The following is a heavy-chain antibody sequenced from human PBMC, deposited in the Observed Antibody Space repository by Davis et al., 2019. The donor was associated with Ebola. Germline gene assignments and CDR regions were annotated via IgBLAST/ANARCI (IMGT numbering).Heavy chain of an antibody. J-gene: IGHJ2*01. V-gene: IGHV4-59*08. Sequence: SETLSLTCTVSGGSISSYSWSWIRQPPGKGLEWIGYFFYTGTTNYNPSLKSRVTMSVDTSKNQFSLKPSSVTAADTALYYCARIVGATGSWHFDLWGRGTLVTVSS. CDR2: FFYTGTT. CDR1: GGSISSYS. CDR3: ARIVGATGSWHFDL. D-gene: IGHD1-26*01.